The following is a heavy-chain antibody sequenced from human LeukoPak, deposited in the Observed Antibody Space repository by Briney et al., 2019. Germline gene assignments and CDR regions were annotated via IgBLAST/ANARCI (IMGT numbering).Heavy chain of an antibody. J-gene: IGHJ3*02. CDR1: GFTFTSSA. CDR3: AAVSRPNDAFDI. V-gene: IGHV1-58*02. CDR2: IVVGSGNT. Sequence: GASVKVSCKASGFTFTSSAMQWVRQARGQRLEWVGWIVVGSGNTNYAQKFQERVTITRDMSTSTAYMELSSLRSEDTAVYYCAAVSRPNDAFDIWGQGTMVTVSS. D-gene: IGHD6-6*01.